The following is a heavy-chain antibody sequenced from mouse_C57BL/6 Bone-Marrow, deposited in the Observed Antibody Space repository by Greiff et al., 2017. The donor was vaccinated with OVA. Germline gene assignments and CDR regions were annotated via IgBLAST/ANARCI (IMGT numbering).Heavy chain of an antibody. CDR3: ASGYYRDY. V-gene: IGHV1-52*01. CDR1: GYTFTSYW. Sequence: VQLQESGAELVRPGSSVKLSCKASGYTFTSYWMHWVKQRPIQGLEWIGNIDPSDSETHYNQKFKDKATLTVDKSSSTAYMQLSSLTSEDSAVYYCASGYYRDYWGQGTTLTVSS. J-gene: IGHJ2*01. D-gene: IGHD3-1*01. CDR2: IDPSDSET.